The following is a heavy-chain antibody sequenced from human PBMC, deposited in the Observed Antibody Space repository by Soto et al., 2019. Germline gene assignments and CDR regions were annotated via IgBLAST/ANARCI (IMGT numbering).Heavy chain of an antibody. Sequence: GGSLRLSCAASGFTFSSYAMSWVRQAPGKGLGWVSAISGSGGSTYYADSVKGRFTISRDNSKNTLYLQMNSLRAEDTAVYYCAKDHWDDSSGWYYFDYWGQGTLVTVSS. J-gene: IGHJ4*02. V-gene: IGHV3-23*01. D-gene: IGHD6-19*01. CDR3: AKDHWDDSSGWYYFDY. CDR1: GFTFSSYA. CDR2: ISGSGGST.